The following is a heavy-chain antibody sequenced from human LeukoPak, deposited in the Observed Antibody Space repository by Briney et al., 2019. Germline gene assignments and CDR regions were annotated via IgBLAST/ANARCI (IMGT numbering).Heavy chain of an antibody. Sequence: PGGSLRLSCAASGFTLSYYGMHWVRQGPGKGLEWVAFIENDESDKYYADSVKGRFTISRDNSKNTLYLQMNSLRAEDTAVYYCAKDGYCSGGSCYPKHFDYWGQGTLVTVSS. V-gene: IGHV3-30*02. CDR3: AKDGYCSGGSCYPKHFDY. J-gene: IGHJ4*02. CDR2: IENDESDK. D-gene: IGHD2-15*01. CDR1: GFTLSYYG.